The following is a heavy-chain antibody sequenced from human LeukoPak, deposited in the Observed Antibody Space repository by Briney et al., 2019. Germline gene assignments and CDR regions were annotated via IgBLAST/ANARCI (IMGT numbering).Heavy chain of an antibody. CDR1: GYSISSGYY. V-gene: IGHV4-38-2*01. J-gene: IGHJ3*02. CDR3: ARHRIAVAGAPYDAFDI. Sequence: SETLSLTCAVSGYSISSGYYWGWIRQPPGKGLEGIGSIYHSGSTYYNPSLKSRVTISVDTSKNQFSLKLSSVTAADTAVYYCARHRIAVAGAPYDAFDIWGQGTMVTVSS. CDR2: IYHSGST. D-gene: IGHD6-19*01.